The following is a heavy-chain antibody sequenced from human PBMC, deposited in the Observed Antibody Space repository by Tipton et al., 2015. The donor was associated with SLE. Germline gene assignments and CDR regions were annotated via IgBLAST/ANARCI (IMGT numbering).Heavy chain of an antibody. CDR2: IYYSGST. CDR3: ARGVAATGGYNWFDP. V-gene: IGHV4-59*11. D-gene: IGHD6-13*01. CDR1: GGSISSHY. J-gene: IGHJ5*02. Sequence: TLSLNCTVSGGSISSHYWSWIRQPPGKGLEWVGYIYYSGSTNYNPSRKSRVTISVDTSKNQFSLKLSSVTAADTAVYYCARGVAATGGYNWFDPWGQGTLVTVSS.